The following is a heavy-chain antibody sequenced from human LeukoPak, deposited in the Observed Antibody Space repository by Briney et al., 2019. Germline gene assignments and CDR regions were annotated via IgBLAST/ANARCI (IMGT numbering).Heavy chain of an antibody. D-gene: IGHD3-10*01. CDR2: ISSSGSTI. CDR3: ARERFGEPVDY. V-gene: IGHV3-48*04. CDR1: GFTFSSYG. Sequence: GGSLRLSCAGSGFTFSSYGMNWVRQAPGKGLEWVSYISSSGSTIYYADSVKGRFTISRDNAKNSLYLQMNSLRAEDTAVYYCARERFGEPVDYWGQGTLVTVSS. J-gene: IGHJ4*02.